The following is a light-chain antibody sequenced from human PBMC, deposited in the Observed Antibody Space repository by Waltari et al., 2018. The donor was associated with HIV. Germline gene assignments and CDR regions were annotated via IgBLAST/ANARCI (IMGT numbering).Light chain of an antibody. Sequence: DIVMTQSPLSLPVTPGERASISCRSSQSLLHSKGYNYFVWYEQKTGQSPQLLIYLGSNRASGVPDRFSGSGSGTDFTLKISRVEPDDVGVYYCMQGLQTPQVTFGGGTKVEIK. J-gene: IGKJ4*01. CDR3: MQGLQTPQVT. CDR1: QSLLHSKGYNY. CDR2: LGS. V-gene: IGKV2-28*01.